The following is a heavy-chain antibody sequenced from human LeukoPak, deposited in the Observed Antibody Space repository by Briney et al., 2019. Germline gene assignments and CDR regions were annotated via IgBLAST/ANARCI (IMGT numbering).Heavy chain of an antibody. V-gene: IGHV4-59*01. CDR2: IYYSGST. J-gene: IGHJ4*02. CDR3: ARYVSSIQLWPRGGYYFDY. CDR1: GGSISSYY. Sequence: SETLSLTCTVSGGSISSYYWSWIRQPPGKGLEWIGYIYYSGSTNYNPSLKSRVTISVDTSKNQFSLKLSSVTAADTAVYYCARYVSSIQLWPRGGYYFDYWGQGTLVTVSS. D-gene: IGHD5-18*01.